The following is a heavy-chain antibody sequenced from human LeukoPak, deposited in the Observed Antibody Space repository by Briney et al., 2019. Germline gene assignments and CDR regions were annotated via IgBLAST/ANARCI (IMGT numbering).Heavy chain of an antibody. Sequence: GRSLRLSCAASGFTFSSYAMHWVRQAPGKGLEWMAVISYDGSNKYYADPVKGRFTISRDNSKNTLYLQMNSLRAEDTAVYYCARDFGVVIFDYWGQGTLVTVSS. J-gene: IGHJ4*02. D-gene: IGHD3-3*01. CDR2: ISYDGSNK. CDR3: ARDFGVVIFDY. V-gene: IGHV3-30-3*01. CDR1: GFTFSSYA.